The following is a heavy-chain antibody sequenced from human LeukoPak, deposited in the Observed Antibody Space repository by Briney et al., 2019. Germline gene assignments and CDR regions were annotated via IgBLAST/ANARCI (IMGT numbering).Heavy chain of an antibody. D-gene: IGHD2-15*01. CDR2: ISSNGNTI. J-gene: IGHJ6*03. CDR1: GFTFSDYY. V-gene: IGHV3-11*04. Sequence: GGSLRLSCAASGFTFSDYYMSWIRQAPGKGLEWVSYISSNGNTIYYADSVKGRFTISRDNAKNSLYLQMNSLRAEDTAVYYCARDPGYCSGGSCQYYYYYYMDVWGKGTTVTVSS. CDR3: ARDPGYCSGGSCQYYYYYYMDV.